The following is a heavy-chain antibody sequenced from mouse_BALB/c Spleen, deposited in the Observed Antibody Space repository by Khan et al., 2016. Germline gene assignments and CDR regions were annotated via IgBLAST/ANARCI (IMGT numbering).Heavy chain of an antibody. CDR2: IIYSGTT. J-gene: IGHJ2*01. CDR1: GYSITSDYA. CDR3: ARGYYGSRGYYFDY. Sequence: VQLKESGPGLVKPSQSLSLTCTVTGYSITSDYAWNWIRQFPGNKLEWMGYIIYSGTTNYNPSLKSRISITRDTSKNQFFLQLNSVTTDDTTTYYCARGYYGSRGYYFDYWGQGTTLTVSS. D-gene: IGHD1-1*01. V-gene: IGHV3-2*02.